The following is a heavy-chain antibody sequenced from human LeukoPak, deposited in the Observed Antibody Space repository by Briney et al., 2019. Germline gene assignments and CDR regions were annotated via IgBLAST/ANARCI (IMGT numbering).Heavy chain of an antibody. CDR2: ISYDGSNK. CDR3: AKDRWPGKPDYYYYGMDV. J-gene: IGHJ6*02. D-gene: IGHD3-16*02. V-gene: IGHV3-30*18. CDR1: GFTFSSYG. Sequence: GGSLRLSCAASGFTFSSYGMHRVRQAPGKGLEWVAVISYDGSNKYYADSVKGRFTISRDNSKNTLYLQMNSLRAEDTAVYYCAKDRWPGKPDYYYYGMDVWGQGTTVTVSS.